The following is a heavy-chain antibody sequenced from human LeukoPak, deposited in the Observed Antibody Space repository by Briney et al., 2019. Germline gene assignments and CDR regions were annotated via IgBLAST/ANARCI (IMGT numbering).Heavy chain of an antibody. J-gene: IGHJ3*02. CDR3: AKWGEGDFWSGYYNAFDI. CDR1: GFTFSSYA. CDR2: ISGSGGST. Sequence: GGSLRLSCAASGFTFSSYAMSWVRQAPGKGLEWVSAISGSGGSTYYADSVKGRFTISRDNSKNTLYLQMNSLRAEDTAVYYCAKWGEGDFWSGYYNAFDIWGQGTMVTVSS. D-gene: IGHD3-3*01. V-gene: IGHV3-23*01.